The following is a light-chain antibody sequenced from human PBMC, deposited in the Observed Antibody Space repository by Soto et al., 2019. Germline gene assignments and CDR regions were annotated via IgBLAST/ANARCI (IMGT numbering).Light chain of an antibody. Sequence: EIVLTQSPATLSLSPGERATLSCRASQSVSSYLAWYQQKPGQAPRLLIYDASNRATGTPARFSGSGSGTDFTLTIGNLEPEDFAVYYCQQRSDWPITFGQGTKVDIK. CDR1: QSVSSY. CDR2: DAS. V-gene: IGKV3-11*01. J-gene: IGKJ1*01. CDR3: QQRSDWPIT.